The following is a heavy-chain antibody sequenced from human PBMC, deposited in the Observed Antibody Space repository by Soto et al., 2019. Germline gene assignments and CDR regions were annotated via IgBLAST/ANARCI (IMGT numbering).Heavy chain of an antibody. J-gene: IGHJ4*02. CDR1: GFTFDDYA. Sequence: GGSLRLSCAASGFTFDDYAMHWVRQAPGKGLEWVSGISWNSGSIGYADSVKGRFTISRDNAKNSLYLQMNSLRAEDTALYYCAKDIYYDSSGYYFDYWGQGTLVTVSS. V-gene: IGHV3-9*01. D-gene: IGHD3-22*01. CDR2: ISWNSGSI. CDR3: AKDIYYDSSGYYFDY.